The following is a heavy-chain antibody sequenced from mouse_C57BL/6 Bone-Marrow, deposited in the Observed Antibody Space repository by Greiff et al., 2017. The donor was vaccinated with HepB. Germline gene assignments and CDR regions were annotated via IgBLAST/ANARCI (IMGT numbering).Heavy chain of an antibody. V-gene: IGHV1-18*01. D-gene: IGHD2-12*01. CDR1: GYTFTDYN. J-gene: IGHJ3*01. CDR2: INPNNGGT. Sequence: EVQLQQSGPELVKPGASVKIPCKASGYTFTDYNMDWVKQSHGKSLEWIGDINPNNGGTIYNQKFKGKATLTVDKSSSTAYMELRSLTSEDTAVYYCASSGSYPFAYWGQGTLVTVSA. CDR3: ASSGSYPFAY.